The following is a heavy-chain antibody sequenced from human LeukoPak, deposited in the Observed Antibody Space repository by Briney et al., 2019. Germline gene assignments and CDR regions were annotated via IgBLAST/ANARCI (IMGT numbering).Heavy chain of an antibody. CDR2: IYTSGST. J-gene: IGHJ4*02. CDR3: ARRVYSSGWYYFDS. D-gene: IGHD6-19*01. V-gene: IGHV4-61*02. CDR1: GRSISCGSYY. Sequence: SQTLSLTCTVSGRSISCGSYYWSWIRQPAGKGLEWIGRIYTSGSTNYNPYLKSRVTISIDTSKNQFSLKLSSVTAADTAVYYCARRVYSSGWYYFDSWGQGTLVTVSS.